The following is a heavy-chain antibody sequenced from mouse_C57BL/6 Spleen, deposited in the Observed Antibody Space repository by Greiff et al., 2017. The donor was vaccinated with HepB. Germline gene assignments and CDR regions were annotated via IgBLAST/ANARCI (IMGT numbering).Heavy chain of an antibody. Sequence: EVQLQQSGPELVKPGASVKMSCKASGYTFTDYNMHWVKQSHGKSLEWIGYINPNNGGTSYNQKFKGKATLTVNKSSSTAYMELRVLTSEDSAVYYCARYGPYEYGFAYWGQGTLVTVSA. CDR2: INPNNGGT. CDR1: GYTFTDYN. D-gene: IGHD2-4*01. J-gene: IGHJ3*01. CDR3: ARYGPYEYGFAY. V-gene: IGHV1-22*01.